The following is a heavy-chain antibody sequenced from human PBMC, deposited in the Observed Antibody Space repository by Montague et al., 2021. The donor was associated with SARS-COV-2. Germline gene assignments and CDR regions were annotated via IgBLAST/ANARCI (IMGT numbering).Heavy chain of an antibody. CDR2: ISSSSSSI. CDR1: GFTFRSYT. V-gene: IGHV3-21*01. Sequence: SLRLSCAASGFTFRSYTMNWVRQSPGMGLEWVSFISSSSSSIYYADSLKGRFTIPRDNAKNSLYLQMNSLRVEDTAVYYCMRGGACSGGKCNGGARDWGQGTLVTVSS. J-gene: IGHJ4*02. D-gene: IGHD2-15*01. CDR3: MRGGACSGGKCNGGARD.